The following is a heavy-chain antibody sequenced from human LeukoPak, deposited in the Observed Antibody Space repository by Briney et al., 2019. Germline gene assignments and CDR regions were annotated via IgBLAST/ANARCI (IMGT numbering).Heavy chain of an antibody. CDR2: IYYSGST. V-gene: IGHV4-39*01. D-gene: IGHD6-13*01. CDR1: GGSISSSSYY. J-gene: IGHJ4*02. Sequence: SETLSLTCTVSGGSISSSSYYWGWIRRHPGKGLEWIGSIYYSGSTYYNPSLKSRVTISVDTSKNQFSLKLSSVTAADTAVYYCARQPTPIAAADTNFDYWGQGTLVTVSS. CDR3: ARQPTPIAAADTNFDY.